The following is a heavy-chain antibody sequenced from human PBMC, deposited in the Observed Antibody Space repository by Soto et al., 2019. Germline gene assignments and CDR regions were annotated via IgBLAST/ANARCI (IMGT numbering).Heavy chain of an antibody. D-gene: IGHD6-13*01. J-gene: IGHJ4*02. Sequence: EVQLLESGGGLVQPGGSLRLSCAASGFTFSSYAMRWVRQAPGKGLEWVSAVSGSGGSTYYADSVKGRFTISRDNSKNTLYLQMISLRAEDTAVYYCARRGPGTYFVYWGQGTLVTVSS. CDR3: ARRGPGTYFVY. V-gene: IGHV3-23*01. CDR1: GFTFSSYA. CDR2: VSGSGGST.